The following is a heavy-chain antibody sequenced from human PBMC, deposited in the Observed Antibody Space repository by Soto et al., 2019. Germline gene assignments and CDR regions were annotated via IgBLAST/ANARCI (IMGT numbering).Heavy chain of an antibody. D-gene: IGHD3-16*01. CDR3: AKTELGENQLVPAGYYSGMYT. J-gene: IGHJ6*02. Sequence: GGSLRLSCATSGFTFSTYALHWVRQAPGKGLEWVAIISYDGSNKYYADSVKGQFTISRDNSKNTLYLEMNSLRVEDTAVYYYAKTELGENQLVPAGYYSGMYTRCLETTLTISS. V-gene: IGHV3-30-3*01. CDR1: GFTFSTYA. CDR2: ISYDGSNK.